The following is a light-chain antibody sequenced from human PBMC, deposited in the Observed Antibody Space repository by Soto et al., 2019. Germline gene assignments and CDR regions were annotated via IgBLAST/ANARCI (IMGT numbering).Light chain of an antibody. CDR2: TTS. J-gene: IGKJ2*01. V-gene: IGKV1-12*01. Sequence: DILVTQSPSSVAASVGDRVTITCRASRGLSGWLAWYQQKPGKAPKLLIYTTSTLQSGVPSRFSGSGSGTDFTLTISSLQPEDFATYYCQQGNSFPYTFGQGTKLEIK. CDR3: QQGNSFPYT. CDR1: RGLSGW.